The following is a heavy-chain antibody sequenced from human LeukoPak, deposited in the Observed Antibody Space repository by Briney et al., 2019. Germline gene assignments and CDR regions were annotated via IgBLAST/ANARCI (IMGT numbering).Heavy chain of an antibody. V-gene: IGHV3-23*01. CDR3: AKDQTPRLELRLKLAFDY. Sequence: GGSLRLSCAASGFTFSSYAMSWVRQAPGKGLEWVSAISGSGGSTYYADSVKGRFTISRDNSKNTLYLQMNSLRAEDTAVYYCAKDQTPRLELRLKLAFDYWGQGTLVTVSS. CDR1: GFTFSSYA. CDR2: ISGSGGST. J-gene: IGHJ4*02. D-gene: IGHD1-7*01.